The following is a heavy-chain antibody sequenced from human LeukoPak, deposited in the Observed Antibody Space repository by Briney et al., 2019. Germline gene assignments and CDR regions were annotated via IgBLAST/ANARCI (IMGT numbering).Heavy chain of an antibody. D-gene: IGHD6-19*01. J-gene: IGHJ4*02. CDR3: ARLEAVAGTRYFDY. CDR2: ISSSSSYI. V-gene: IGHV3-21*01. Sequence: GGSLRLSCAASGFTLRSYNTNCVRQAPGKGLEWVSSISSSSSYIYYADSVKGRFTISRDNAKNSLYLQMNSLRAEDTAVYYSARLEAVAGTRYFDYWGQGTLVTVSS. CDR1: GFTLRSYN.